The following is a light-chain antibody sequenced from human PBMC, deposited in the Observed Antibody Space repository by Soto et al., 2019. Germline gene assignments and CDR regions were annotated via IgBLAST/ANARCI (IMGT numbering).Light chain of an antibody. J-gene: IGKJ2*01. V-gene: IGKV3-15*01. CDR2: GAS. CDR1: QSVGSN. Sequence: EIVMTQSPATLSVSPGERATLSCRASQSVGSNLAWYQQKPGQAPRLLIYGASTRTTAIPARFSGSGSGTEFTLTISSLQSEDFAVYYCQHYNNWPPNAFGQGTKLEIK. CDR3: QHYNNWPPNA.